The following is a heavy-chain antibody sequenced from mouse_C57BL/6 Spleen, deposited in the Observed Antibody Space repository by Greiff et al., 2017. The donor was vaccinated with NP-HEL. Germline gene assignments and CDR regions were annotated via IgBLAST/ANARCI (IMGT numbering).Heavy chain of an antibody. Sequence: EVQLQQSGAELVRPGASVKLSCTASGFNFKDDYMHWVKQRPEQGLEWIGWIDPENGDTEYASKFQGKATITADTSSNTAYLQLSSLTSEDTAVYYCTTLLLRGFDYWGQGTTLTVSS. V-gene: IGHV14-4*01. J-gene: IGHJ2*01. CDR3: TTLLLRGFDY. CDR2: IDPENGDT. D-gene: IGHD1-1*01. CDR1: GFNFKDDY.